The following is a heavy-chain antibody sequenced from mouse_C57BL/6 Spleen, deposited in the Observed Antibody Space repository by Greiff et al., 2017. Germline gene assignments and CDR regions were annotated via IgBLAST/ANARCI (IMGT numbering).Heavy chain of an antibody. J-gene: IGHJ2*01. Sequence: QVQLQQPGAELVRPGSSVKLSCKASGYTFTSYWMHWVKQRPIQGLEWIGNIDPSDSETHYNQKFKDKATLTVDKSSSTAYMQLSSLSSGDSAVYYCARGDSSGYVGYWGQGTTLTVSA. V-gene: IGHV1-52*01. CDR2: IDPSDSET. CDR1: GYTFTSYW. CDR3: ARGDSSGYVGY. D-gene: IGHD3-2*02.